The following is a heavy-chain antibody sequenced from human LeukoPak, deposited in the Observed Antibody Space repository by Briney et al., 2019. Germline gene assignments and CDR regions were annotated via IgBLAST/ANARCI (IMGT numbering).Heavy chain of an antibody. J-gene: IGHJ6*03. CDR3: ARFGWDGDYGRRYYYYMDV. Sequence: SETLSLTCAVSGYSISSGYYWGWIRRPPGKGLEWIGSIYHSGSTYYNPSLKSRVTISVDTSKNQFSLKLSSVTAADTAVYYCARFGWDGDYGRRYYYYMDVWGKGTTVTVSS. CDR1: GYSISSGYY. D-gene: IGHD4-17*01. V-gene: IGHV4-38-2*01. CDR2: IYHSGST.